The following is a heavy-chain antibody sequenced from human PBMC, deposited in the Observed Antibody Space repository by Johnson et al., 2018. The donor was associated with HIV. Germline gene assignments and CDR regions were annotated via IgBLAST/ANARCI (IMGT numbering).Heavy chain of an antibody. J-gene: IGHJ3*02. CDR2: IYSGGST. V-gene: IGHV3-66*01. D-gene: IGHD3-22*01. CDR3: AASVYYYDSSGYFAFDI. Sequence: VQLVESGGGLVQPGGSLRLSCAASGFTVSSNYMSWVRQAPGKGLEWVSVIYSGGSTYYADSVKGRFTISRDNSKNTLYLQMNSLIAEDTAVYYCAASVYYYDSSGYFAFDIWGQGTMVTVSS. CDR1: GFTVSSNY.